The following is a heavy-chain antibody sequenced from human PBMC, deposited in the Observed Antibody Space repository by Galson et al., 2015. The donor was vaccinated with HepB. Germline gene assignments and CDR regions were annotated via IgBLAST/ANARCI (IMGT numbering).Heavy chain of an antibody. D-gene: IGHD3-10*01. CDR3: AYFTSGSAEDLHY. CDR1: GGTFSSYS. V-gene: IGHV1-69*13. CDR2: IIPIFGTA. Sequence: SVKVSCKASGGTFSSYSIIWVRQAPGQGLEWMGGIIPIFGTANYAQKFQGRVTIAADESTGTAYMVLRSLRYEDTAVYYCAYFTSGSAEDLHYWGQGTLVTVSS. J-gene: IGHJ1*01.